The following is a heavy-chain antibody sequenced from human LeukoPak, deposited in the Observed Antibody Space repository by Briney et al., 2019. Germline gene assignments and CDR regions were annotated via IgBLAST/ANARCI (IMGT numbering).Heavy chain of an antibody. CDR2: ISSVSTYQ. Sequence: GGSLRLSCTASGFTFFHYAMNWVRQALRKGVEWVSSISSVSTYQHYADSVQGRFTISRDNAKNSLFLHMSSLRVDDTAVYYCARDRNDYGDPDAFDFWGQGTMVTVSS. J-gene: IGHJ3*01. CDR1: GFTFFHYA. V-gene: IGHV3-21*01. D-gene: IGHD4-17*01. CDR3: ARDRNDYGDPDAFDF.